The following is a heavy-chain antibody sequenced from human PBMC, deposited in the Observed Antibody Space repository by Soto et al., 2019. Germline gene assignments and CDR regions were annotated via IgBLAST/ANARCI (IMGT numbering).Heavy chain of an antibody. V-gene: IGHV3-30*03. CDR3: ARSPQPTRGIHWYFDL. CDR2: ISYDGINK. Sequence: QVQLVESGGGVVQPGRSLGLSCAASGFTFNIYGMHWVRQAPGKGLEWVAAISYDGINKYYADSVKGRFTISRDNSKKKLYVQMNSLRAEDTAVYYCARSPQPTRGIHWYFDLWGRGILGSVSS. D-gene: IGHD2-2*01. J-gene: IGHJ2*01. CDR1: GFTFNIYG.